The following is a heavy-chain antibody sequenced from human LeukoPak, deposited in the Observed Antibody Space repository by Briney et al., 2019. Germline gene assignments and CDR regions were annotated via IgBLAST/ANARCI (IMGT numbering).Heavy chain of an antibody. CDR3: ARTVYYDSSGYVLDY. J-gene: IGHJ4*02. Sequence: SETLSLTCTVSGGSISSSSYYWGWIRQPPGKGLEWIGNTYYSGSTYYNPSLKSRVTISVDTSKNQISLKLRSVTAADTAVYHCARTVYYDSSGYVLDYWGQGTLVTVSS. D-gene: IGHD3-22*01. CDR2: TYYSGST. V-gene: IGHV4-39*01. CDR1: GGSISSSSYY.